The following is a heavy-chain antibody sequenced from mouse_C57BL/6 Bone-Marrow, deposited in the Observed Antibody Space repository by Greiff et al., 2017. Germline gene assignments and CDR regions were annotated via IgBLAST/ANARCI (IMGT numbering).Heavy chain of an antibody. D-gene: IGHD1-1*01. V-gene: IGHV1-7*01. CDR1: GYTFTSYW. CDR2: INPSSGYT. CDR3: ARGKLLRSCFDY. J-gene: IGHJ2*01. Sequence: QVQLQQSGAELAKPGASVKLSCKASGYTFTSYWMHWVKQRPGQGLEWIGYINPSSGYTKYNQKFKDKATLTADKSSSTAYMQLSSLTYGESAVYYCARGKLLRSCFDYWGQGTTLTVSA.